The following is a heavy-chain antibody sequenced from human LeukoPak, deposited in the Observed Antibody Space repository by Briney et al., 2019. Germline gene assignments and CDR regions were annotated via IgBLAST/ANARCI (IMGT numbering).Heavy chain of an antibody. CDR3: TTDPQCSGGDCYYFDY. CDR1: GFTFSNAW. V-gene: IGHV3-15*01. D-gene: IGHD2-21*02. J-gene: IGHJ4*02. CDR2: IKSRADGGTT. Sequence: GGGLRLSCAASGFTFSNAWMSWVRQAPGKGLEWVGRIKSRADGGTTDYPAPVKGRFTISRDDSKNTLYLQMNSLKTEDTAVYYCTTDPQCSGGDCYYFDYWGQGSLVTVSS.